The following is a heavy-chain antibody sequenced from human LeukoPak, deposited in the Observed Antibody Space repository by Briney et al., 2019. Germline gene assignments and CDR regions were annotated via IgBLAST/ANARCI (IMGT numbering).Heavy chain of an antibody. J-gene: IGHJ4*02. CDR2: IIPIFGTA. CDR3: ASITTSSSSWFGY. V-gene: IGHV1-69*13. CDR1: GGTFSSYA. D-gene: IGHD6-13*01. Sequence: GASVKVSCKASGGTFSSYAISWVRQAPGQGLEWMGGIIPIFGTANYAQKFQGRVTITADESTSTAYMELSSLRSEDTAVYYCASITTSSSSWFGYWGQGTLVTVSS.